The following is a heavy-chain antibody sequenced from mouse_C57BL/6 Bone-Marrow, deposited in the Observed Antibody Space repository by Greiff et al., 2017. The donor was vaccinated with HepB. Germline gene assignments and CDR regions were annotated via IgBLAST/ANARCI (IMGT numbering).Heavy chain of an antibody. J-gene: IGHJ4*01. CDR2: INPNNGGT. Sequence: EVQLQQSGPELVKPGASVKISCKASGYTFTDYYMNWVKQSHGKSLEWIGDINPNNGGTSYNQKFKGKATLTVDKSSSTAYMELRSLTSEDSAVYYCARRQPRAMDYWGQGTSVTVSS. V-gene: IGHV1-26*01. D-gene: IGHD6-1*01. CDR1: GYTFTDYY. CDR3: ARRQPRAMDY.